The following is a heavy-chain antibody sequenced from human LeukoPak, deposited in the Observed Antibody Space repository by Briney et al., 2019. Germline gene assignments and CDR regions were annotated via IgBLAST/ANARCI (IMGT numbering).Heavy chain of an antibody. CDR1: GYTFTSYG. D-gene: IGHD2-2*01. Sequence: ASVKVSCKASGYTFTSYGISWVRQAPGQGLEWMGWISAYNGNTNYAQKLQGGVTMTTDTSTSTAYMELRSLRSDDTAVYYCARGVVVVPAAIGWFDPWGQGTLVTVSS. CDR3: ARGVVVVPAAIGWFDP. V-gene: IGHV1-18*01. CDR2: ISAYNGNT. J-gene: IGHJ5*02.